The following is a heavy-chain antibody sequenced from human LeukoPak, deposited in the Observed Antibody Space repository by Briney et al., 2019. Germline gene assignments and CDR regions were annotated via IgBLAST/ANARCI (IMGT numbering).Heavy chain of an antibody. V-gene: IGHV4-59*08. CDR1: GGSISSYY. Sequence: PSETLSLACTVSGGSISSYYWSWIRQPPGKGLEWIGYIYYSGSTNYNPSLKSRVTISVDTSKNQFSLKLSSVTAADTAVYYCARQLSGSLDYWGQGTLVTVSS. D-gene: IGHD3-22*01. CDR3: ARQLSGSLDY. J-gene: IGHJ4*02. CDR2: IYYSGST.